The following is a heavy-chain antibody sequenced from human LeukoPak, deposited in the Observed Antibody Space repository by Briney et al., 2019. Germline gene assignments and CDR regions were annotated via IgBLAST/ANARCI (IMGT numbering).Heavy chain of an antibody. D-gene: IGHD5-24*01. Sequence: GASVKVSCKASGYIFTNYDINWVRQAPGQGLEWMGGIIPIFGTANYAQKFQGRVTITADESTSTAYMELSSLRSEDTAVYYCARGRGRATIFGLDYWGQGTLVTVSS. J-gene: IGHJ4*02. CDR1: GYIFTNYD. V-gene: IGHV1-69*13. CDR3: ARGRGRATIFGLDY. CDR2: IIPIFGTA.